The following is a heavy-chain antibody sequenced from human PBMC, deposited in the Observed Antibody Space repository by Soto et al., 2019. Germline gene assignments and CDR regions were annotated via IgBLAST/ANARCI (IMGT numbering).Heavy chain of an antibody. D-gene: IGHD3-3*01. CDR2: ISYDGSNK. V-gene: IGHV3-30-3*01. CDR3: AREGPGGEWLFAHYYYYGMDV. CDR1: GFTFSSYA. Sequence: QVQLVASGGGVVQPGRSLRLSCAASGFTFSSYAMHWVRQAPGQGLEWVAVISYDGSNKYYADSVKGRFTISRDNSNNTLNLQMNILRCEDTAVYYWAREGPGGEWLFAHYYYYGMDVWGQGTTVTVSS. J-gene: IGHJ6*02.